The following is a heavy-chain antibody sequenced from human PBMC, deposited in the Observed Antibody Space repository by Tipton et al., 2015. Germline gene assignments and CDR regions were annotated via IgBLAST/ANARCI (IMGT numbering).Heavy chain of an antibody. CDR1: GFTFSSYA. D-gene: IGHD1-26*01. CDR2: ISDSGGRT. V-gene: IGHV3-23*01. CDR3: ARGKGRSGRYSYYGLDV. J-gene: IGHJ6*02. Sequence: SLRLSCAASGFTFSSYAMSWVRQAPGKGLEWVSGISDSGGRTYCADSEKGRITISRDNSKNTLYLQMNSLRAEDTAVYYCARGKGRSGRYSYYGLDVWGQGTTVTVSS.